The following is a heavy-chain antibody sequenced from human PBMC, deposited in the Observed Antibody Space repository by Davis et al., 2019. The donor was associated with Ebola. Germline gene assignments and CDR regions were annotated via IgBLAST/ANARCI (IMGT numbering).Heavy chain of an antibody. CDR2: IYYSGST. Sequence: MPSETLSLTCTVSGGSISSGGYYWSWIRQHPGKGLEWIGYIYYSGSTDYNPSLESRVTMSVDTSKNQFSLKLSSLTAADTAVYYCARDCGGDCYYNWFDPWGQGTLVTVSS. V-gene: IGHV4-31*03. J-gene: IGHJ5*02. D-gene: IGHD2-21*02. CDR1: GGSISSGGYY. CDR3: ARDCGGDCYYNWFDP.